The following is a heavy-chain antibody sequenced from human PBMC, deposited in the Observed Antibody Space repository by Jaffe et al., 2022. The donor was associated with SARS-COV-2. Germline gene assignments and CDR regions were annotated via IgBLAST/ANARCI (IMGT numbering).Heavy chain of an antibody. CDR1: GFTFSSYA. Sequence: EVQLLESGGGLVQPGGSLRLSCAASGFTFSSYAMSWVRQAPGKGLEWVSAISGSGGSTYYADSVKGRFTISRDNSKNTLYLQMNSLRAEDTAVYYCAQLRSGIPGIAAAGGMDVWGQGTTVTVSS. CDR3: AQLRSGIPGIAAAGGMDV. V-gene: IGHV3-23*01. D-gene: IGHD6-13*01. J-gene: IGHJ6*02. CDR2: ISGSGGST.